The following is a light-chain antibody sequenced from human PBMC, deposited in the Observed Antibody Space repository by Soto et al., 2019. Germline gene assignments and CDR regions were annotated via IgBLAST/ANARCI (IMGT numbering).Light chain of an antibody. V-gene: IGLV2-14*01. J-gene: IGLJ1*01. CDR1: SSDVGRYNY. CDR2: DVS. Sequence: QSALTQPASVSGSPGQSITISCTGTSSDVGRYNYVSWYQQHPGKDPKLIIYDVSNRPSGVSNRFSGSKAGNTAYLTISGLPAEDEADYYCNAYTSSSTYVFGTGAKVTVL. CDR3: NAYTSSSTYV.